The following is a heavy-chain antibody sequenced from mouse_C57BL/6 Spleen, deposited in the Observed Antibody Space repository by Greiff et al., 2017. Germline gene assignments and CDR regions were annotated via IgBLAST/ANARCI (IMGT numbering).Heavy chain of an antibody. CDR3: AREGEHMRTWFAY. CDR2: IYPGDGDT. CDR1: GYAFSSSW. Sequence: VKLMESGPELVKPGASVKISCKASGYAFSSSWMNWVKQRPGKGLEWIGRIYPGDGDTNYNGKFKGKATLTADKSSSTAYMQLSSLTSEDSAVYFCAREGEHMRTWFAYWGQGTLVTVSA. V-gene: IGHV1-82*01. J-gene: IGHJ3*01.